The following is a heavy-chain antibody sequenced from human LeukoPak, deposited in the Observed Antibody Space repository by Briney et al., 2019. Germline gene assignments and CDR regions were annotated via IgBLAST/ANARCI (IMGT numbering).Heavy chain of an antibody. Sequence: ASVKVSCKASGYTFTSYDINWVRQATGQGLEWMGWMNPNSGNTGYAQKFQGRVTMTRNTSISTAYMELSSLRSEDTAVYYCARLSLPSEPAAPFDYWGRGTLVTVSS. CDR2: MNPNSGNT. V-gene: IGHV1-8*01. J-gene: IGHJ4*02. CDR3: ARLSLPSEPAAPFDY. CDR1: GYTFTSYD. D-gene: IGHD2-2*01.